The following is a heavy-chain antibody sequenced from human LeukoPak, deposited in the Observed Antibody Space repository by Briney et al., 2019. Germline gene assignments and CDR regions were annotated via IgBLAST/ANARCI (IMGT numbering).Heavy chain of an antibody. Sequence: GGSLRLSCAASGFTFSSSWMAWVRRAPGKGLEWVGNIKEDGTAKNYVVSVRGRFTISRDNAKNSLYLQMHSLRAEDTAIYYCARDQGGGTFDFWGQGTMVTVSS. CDR2: IKEDGTAK. CDR3: ARDQGGGTFDF. V-gene: IGHV3-7*01. J-gene: IGHJ3*01. D-gene: IGHD3-16*01. CDR1: GFTFSSSW.